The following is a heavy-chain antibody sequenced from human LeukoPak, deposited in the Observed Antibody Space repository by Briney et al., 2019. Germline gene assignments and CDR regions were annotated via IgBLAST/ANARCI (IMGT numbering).Heavy chain of an antibody. CDR1: GFTFSSYW. J-gene: IGHJ6*02. Sequence: GGSLRLSCAASGFTFSSYWMTWVRQAPGKGLEWVANIKQDGGESYYVDSVKGRFTISRDNSKNTLYLQMNSLRAEDTAVYYCARALHDFWSGWAAYYYYGMDVWGQGTTVTVSS. CDR3: ARALHDFWSGWAAYYYYGMDV. V-gene: IGHV3-7*01. D-gene: IGHD3-3*01. CDR2: IKQDGGES.